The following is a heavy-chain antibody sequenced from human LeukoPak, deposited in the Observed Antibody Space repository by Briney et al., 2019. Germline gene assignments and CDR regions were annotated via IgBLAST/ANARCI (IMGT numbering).Heavy chain of an antibody. CDR3: ASSHYYDSSGYYLAYYFDY. J-gene: IGHJ4*02. Sequence: GASVKVSCKASGYTFTGYYMHWVRQAPGQGLEWMGRINPNGGGTNYAQKFQGRVTMTRDTSISTAYMELSRLRSDDTAVYYCASSHYYDSSGYYLAYYFDYWGQGTLVTVSS. CDR1: GYTFTGYY. V-gene: IGHV1-2*06. CDR2: INPNGGGT. D-gene: IGHD3-22*01.